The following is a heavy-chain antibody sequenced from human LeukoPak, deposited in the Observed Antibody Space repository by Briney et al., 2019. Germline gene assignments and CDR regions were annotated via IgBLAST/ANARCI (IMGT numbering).Heavy chain of an antibody. V-gene: IGHV3-48*04. CDR3: ARDGGATMVRGVATYDS. Sequence: GGSLRLSCVASGFTFSTYVMTWVRQAPGQGLEWVSYISRSSSTIHYADSVKGRFTISRDNAKSSLFLQMNSLRAEDTAVYYCARDGGATMVRGVATYDSWGQGTLVTVSS. D-gene: IGHD3-10*01. J-gene: IGHJ4*02. CDR1: GFTFSTYV. CDR2: ISRSSSTI.